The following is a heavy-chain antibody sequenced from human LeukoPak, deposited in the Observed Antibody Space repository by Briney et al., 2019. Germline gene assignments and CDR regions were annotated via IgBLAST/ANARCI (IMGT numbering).Heavy chain of an antibody. D-gene: IGHD6-19*01. CDR2: ISHDGKDK. CDR3: AKARGSGFQRGDAFDM. Sequence: GRSLRLSCATSGFTFSNFGMNWVRQAPGKGLQWVAFISHDGKDKYYSDSVKGRITISRDNSKSTLYVQMDSLRTEDTAVYYCAKARGSGFQRGDAFDMWGQGTRVTVSS. V-gene: IGHV3-30*18. CDR1: GFTFSNFG. J-gene: IGHJ3*02.